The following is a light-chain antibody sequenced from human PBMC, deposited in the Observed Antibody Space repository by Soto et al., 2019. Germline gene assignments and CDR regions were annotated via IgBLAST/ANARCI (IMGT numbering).Light chain of an antibody. CDR1: QSLVYSNGNAY. CDR2: QVS. V-gene: IGKV2-30*01. CDR3: MQGTHWPWT. J-gene: IGKJ1*01. Sequence: DAVLTQSPLSLPVTLGQPAAISCRSSQSLVYSNGNAYLIWFQQRPGQSPRRLIYQVSTRDAGVPDRFSGSGSGTYFTLTISMVEAEDVGLCYCMQGTHWPWTFGQGTKVEIK.